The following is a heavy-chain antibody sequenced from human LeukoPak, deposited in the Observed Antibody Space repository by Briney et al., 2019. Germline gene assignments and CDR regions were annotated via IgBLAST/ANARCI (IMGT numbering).Heavy chain of an antibody. J-gene: IGHJ3*02. CDR2: IYTGGIT. D-gene: IGHD3-16*01. V-gene: IGHV3-53*01. Sequence: GGSLRLSCAASGFTVSSNYMSWVRQAPGKGLEWVSVIYTGGITYYADSVKGRFTISRDNSKNTLYLQMNSLRAEDTAVYYCVLWDAFDIWGQGTMVTVSS. CDR3: VLWDAFDI. CDR1: GFTVSSNY.